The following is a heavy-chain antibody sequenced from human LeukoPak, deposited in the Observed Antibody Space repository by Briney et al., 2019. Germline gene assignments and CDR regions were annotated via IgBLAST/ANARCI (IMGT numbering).Heavy chain of an antibody. CDR3: AKVYYYGSRSYDC. V-gene: IGHV3-23*01. J-gene: IGHJ4*02. CDR1: GFTFSSYA. CDR2: ISGSGGST. D-gene: IGHD3-10*01. Sequence: GGSLRLSCAASGFTFSSYAMSWVRQAPGKGLEWVSAISGSGGSTYHADSVKGRFTISRDNSKNTLYLQMNSLRAEDTAVYYCAKVYYYGSRSYDCWGQGTLVTVSS.